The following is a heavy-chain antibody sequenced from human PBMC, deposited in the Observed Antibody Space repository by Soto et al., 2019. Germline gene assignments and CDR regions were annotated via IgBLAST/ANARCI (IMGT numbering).Heavy chain of an antibody. CDR2: INPSGGST. Sequence: ASVKVSYKASGYTFTSYYMHWVRQAPGQGLERMGIINPSGGSTSYAQKFQGRVTMTRDTSTSTVYMELSSLRSEDTAVYYCARGEKITMIDYWGQGTLVTVSS. CDR1: GYTFTSYY. CDR3: ARGEKITMIDY. D-gene: IGHD3-22*01. V-gene: IGHV1-46*01. J-gene: IGHJ4*02.